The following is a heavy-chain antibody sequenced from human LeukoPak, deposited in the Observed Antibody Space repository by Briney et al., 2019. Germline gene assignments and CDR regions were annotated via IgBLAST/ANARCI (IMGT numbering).Heavy chain of an antibody. CDR2: INHSGST. Sequence: SETLSLTCAVYGGSFSGYYWSWIRQPPGKGLEWIGEINHSGSTNYNPSLKSRVTISVDTSKNQFSLKLSSVTAADTAVYYCARSSQMYSSSWYEGPSPSYYFDYWGQGTLVTVSS. D-gene: IGHD6-13*01. CDR3: ARSSQMYSSSWYEGPSPSYYFDY. CDR1: GGSFSGYY. J-gene: IGHJ4*02. V-gene: IGHV4-34*01.